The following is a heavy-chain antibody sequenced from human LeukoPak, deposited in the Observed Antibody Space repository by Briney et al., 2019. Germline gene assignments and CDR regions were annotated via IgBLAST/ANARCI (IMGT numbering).Heavy chain of an antibody. J-gene: IGHJ3*02. CDR2: IYYSGST. V-gene: IGHV4-30-4*01. CDR3: ARVRAYCGGDSLDAFDI. D-gene: IGHD2-21*02. Sequence: PSQTLSLTCTVSGGSISSGDYYWSWIRQPPGKGLEWIGYIYYSGSTYYNPSLKSRVTISVDTSKNQFSLKLSSVTAADTAVYYCARVRAYCGGDSLDAFDIWGQGTMVTVSS. CDR1: GGSISSGDYY.